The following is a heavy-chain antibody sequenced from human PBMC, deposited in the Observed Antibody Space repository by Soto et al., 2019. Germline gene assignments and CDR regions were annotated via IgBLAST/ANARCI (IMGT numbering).Heavy chain of an antibody. CDR2: IYYSGST. J-gene: IGHJ4*02. Sequence: KSSETMSLTCTVSGGSISSGGYYWSWIRQHPGKGLEWIGYIYYSGSTYYNPSLKSRVTISVDTSKNQFSLKLSSVTAADTAVYYCARDQAAGEGSGYYYARIFDYWGQGTLVTVSS. CDR3: ARDQAAGEGSGYYYARIFDY. V-gene: IGHV4-31*03. D-gene: IGHD3-22*01. CDR1: GGSISSGGYY.